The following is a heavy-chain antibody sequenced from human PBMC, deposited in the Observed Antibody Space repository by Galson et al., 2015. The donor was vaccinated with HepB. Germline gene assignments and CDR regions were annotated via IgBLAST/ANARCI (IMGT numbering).Heavy chain of an antibody. V-gene: IGHV1-2*06. D-gene: IGHD4-17*01. CDR1: GYTFTGYF. Sequence: SVKVSCRASGYTFTGYFMHWVRQAPGQGLEWMGRINPNSGGANYAQQFQDRVTMTRDTSISTAYMELKRLRSDDTAVYYCARAPVTSLDYWGQGTLVTVSS. CDR2: INPNSGGA. CDR3: ARAPVTSLDY. J-gene: IGHJ4*02.